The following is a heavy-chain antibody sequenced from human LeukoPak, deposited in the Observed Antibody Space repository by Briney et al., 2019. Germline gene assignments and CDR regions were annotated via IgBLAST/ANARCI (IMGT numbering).Heavy chain of an antibody. CDR1: GGSFSGYY. CDR2: INHSGST. Sequence: TSETLSLTCTVYGGSFSGYYWSWIRQPPGKGLKWIGEINHSGSTNYNPSLKSRVTISVDTSKNQFSLKLSSVTAADTAVYYCARGRSYRTDSSGYYFFDYWGQGTLVTVSS. D-gene: IGHD3-22*01. V-gene: IGHV4-34*01. J-gene: IGHJ4*02. CDR3: ARGRSYRTDSSGYYFFDY.